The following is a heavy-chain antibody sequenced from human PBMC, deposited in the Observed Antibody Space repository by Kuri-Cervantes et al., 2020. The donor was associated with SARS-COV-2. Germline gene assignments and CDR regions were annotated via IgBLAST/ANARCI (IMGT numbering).Heavy chain of an antibody. V-gene: IGHV3-21*01. CDR3: AREKYYYDSSGLGGGEDYYYGMDV. CDR2: ISSSSSYI. J-gene: IGHJ6*02. Sequence: GGSLRLSCAASGFTFSSYSMNWVRQAPGKGLEWVSSISSSSSYIYYADSEKGRFTISRDNAKNSLYLQMNSLRAEDTAVYYCAREKYYYDSSGLGGGEDYYYGMDVWGQGTTVTVSS. CDR1: GFTFSSYS. D-gene: IGHD3-22*01.